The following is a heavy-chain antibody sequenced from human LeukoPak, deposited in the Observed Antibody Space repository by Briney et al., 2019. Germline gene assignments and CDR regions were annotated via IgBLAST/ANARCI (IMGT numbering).Heavy chain of an antibody. Sequence: GGSLRLSCAASGFTFSIYAMSWVRQAPGKGLEWVSAISGSGGSTYYADSVKGRFTISRDYSKNMLSLQMNSLRAEDTAVYYCAKAAYSTSSLVGTPLDYWGQGTLVTVSS. CDR3: AKAAYSTSSLVGTPLDY. CDR1: GFTFSIYA. J-gene: IGHJ4*02. CDR2: ISGSGGST. V-gene: IGHV3-23*01. D-gene: IGHD6-6*01.